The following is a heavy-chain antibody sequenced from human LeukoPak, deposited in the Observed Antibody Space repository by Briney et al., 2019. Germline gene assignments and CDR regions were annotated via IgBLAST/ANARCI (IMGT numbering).Heavy chain of an antibody. Sequence: ASVKVSCNASGYTFTDYYIHWVRQAPGQGLEWMGWIKPNSGGTNYAQKFQGRVTMTRDTSISTAYMELSRLRSDDTAVYYCARGSIVGASFDYFDYWGQGTLVTVSS. CDR1: GYTFTDYY. D-gene: IGHD1-26*01. CDR3: ARGSIVGASFDYFDY. V-gene: IGHV1-2*02. CDR2: IKPNSGGT. J-gene: IGHJ4*02.